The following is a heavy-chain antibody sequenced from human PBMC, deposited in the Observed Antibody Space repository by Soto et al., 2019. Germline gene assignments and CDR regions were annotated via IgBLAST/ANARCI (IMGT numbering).Heavy chain of an antibody. CDR3: ARVGYCVSASCYLLY. D-gene: IGHD2-2*01. V-gene: IGHV4-34*01. Sequence: SETLSLTCAVYGGSFSGYYWNWIRQPPGKGLEWIGEINHSGSTNYNPSLKSRVTISVDTSKNQFSLKLSSVTAADTAVYYCARVGYCVSASCYLLYWGQGTLVTVSS. CDR1: GGSFSGYY. CDR2: INHSGST. J-gene: IGHJ4*02.